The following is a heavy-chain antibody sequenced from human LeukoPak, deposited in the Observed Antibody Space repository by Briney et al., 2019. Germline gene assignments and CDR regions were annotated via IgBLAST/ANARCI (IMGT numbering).Heavy chain of an antibody. Sequence: ASVKVSCKASGYTFTGYYTHWVRQAPGQGLEWMGRINPNSGGTNYAQKFQGRVTMTRDTSTSTAYMELSRLRSDDTAVYYCARGENLEWLLSIDYWGQGTLVTVSS. CDR3: ARGENLEWLLSIDY. CDR1: GYTFTGYY. V-gene: IGHV1-2*06. D-gene: IGHD3-3*01. CDR2: INPNSGGT. J-gene: IGHJ4*02.